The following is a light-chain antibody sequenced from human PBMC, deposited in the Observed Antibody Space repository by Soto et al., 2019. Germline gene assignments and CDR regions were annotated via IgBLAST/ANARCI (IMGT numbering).Light chain of an antibody. CDR2: DAS. V-gene: IGKV3-11*01. Sequence: ENVLTQSPATLSLSPGERATLSCRASQSVSSNIAWYQQKPAQAPRLLIYDASHRATGIPARFSGSGSGTDFTLTISSLQPEDFAVYYCHQRSNWPPTFGGGTKVEIK. J-gene: IGKJ4*01. CDR1: QSVSSN. CDR3: HQRSNWPPT.